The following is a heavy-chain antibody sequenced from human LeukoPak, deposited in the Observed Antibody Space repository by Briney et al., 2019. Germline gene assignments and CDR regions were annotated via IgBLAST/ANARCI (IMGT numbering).Heavy chain of an antibody. Sequence: GGSLRLSCAASGFTVSSNYMSWVRQAPGKGLEWVSVIFTVGTTYYADSVKGRFTISRDISQNILYLQMNGLRAEDTAVYYCARDTQSIAARPATFDYWGQGTLVTVSS. CDR1: GFTVSSNY. V-gene: IGHV3-66*01. CDR2: IFTVGTT. D-gene: IGHD6-6*01. J-gene: IGHJ4*02. CDR3: ARDTQSIAARPATFDY.